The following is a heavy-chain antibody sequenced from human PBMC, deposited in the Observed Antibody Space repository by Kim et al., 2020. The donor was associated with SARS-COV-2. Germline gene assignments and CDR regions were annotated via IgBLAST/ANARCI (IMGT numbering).Heavy chain of an antibody. J-gene: IGHJ4*02. CDR3: AANGGDFFDY. Sequence: GGSLRLSCTASGFTISSYEFNWVRQAPGKGLEWFSYISSSGSAVYYADSVKGRFTMSRDNARKLVYLQMNNVGAEDTTVYYCAANGGDFFDYWGQGTLVTVSS. CDR1: GFTISSYE. D-gene: IGHD3-16*01. CDR2: ISSSGSAV. V-gene: IGHV3-48*03.